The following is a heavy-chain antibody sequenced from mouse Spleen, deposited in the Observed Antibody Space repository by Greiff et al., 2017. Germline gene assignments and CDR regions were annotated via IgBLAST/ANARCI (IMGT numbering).Heavy chain of an antibody. J-gene: IGHJ2*01. D-gene: IGHD1-1*01. V-gene: IGHV1-82*01. CDR2: IYPGDGDT. CDR1: GYAFSSSW. Sequence: VKLQQSGPELVKPGASVKISCKASGYAFSSSWMNWVKQRPGKGLEWIGRIYPGDGDTNYNGKFKGKATLTADKSSSTAYMQLSSLTSEDSAVYFCARGYYQDYWGQGTTLTVSS. CDR3: ARGYYQDY.